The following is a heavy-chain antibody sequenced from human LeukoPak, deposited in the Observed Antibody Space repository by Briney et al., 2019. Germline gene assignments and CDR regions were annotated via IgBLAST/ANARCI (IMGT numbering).Heavy chain of an antibody. Sequence: SETLCLTCAVYGGSFSGYYWSWIRQPPGKGLEWIGEINHSGSTNYNPSLRSRVTISVDTSKNQFSLKLSSVTAADTAVYYCARGLRLPPYYFDYWGQGTLVTVSS. J-gene: IGHJ4*02. CDR2: INHSGST. CDR1: GGSFSGYY. V-gene: IGHV4-34*01. CDR3: ARGLRLPPYYFDY. D-gene: IGHD4-11*01.